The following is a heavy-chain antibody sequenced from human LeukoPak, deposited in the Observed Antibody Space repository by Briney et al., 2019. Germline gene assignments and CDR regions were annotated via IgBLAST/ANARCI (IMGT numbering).Heavy chain of an antibody. V-gene: IGHV4-34*01. CDR2: INHSGST. Sequence: PSETLSLTCAVYGGSFSGYYWSWIRQPPGKGLEWIGEINHSGSTNYNPSLKSRVTISVDTSKNQFSLKLSSMTAADTAMYYCASSRDRIHYAAFDYWGQGTLVTVSS. CDR3: ASSRDRIHYAAFDY. D-gene: IGHD4-17*01. J-gene: IGHJ4*02. CDR1: GGSFSGYY.